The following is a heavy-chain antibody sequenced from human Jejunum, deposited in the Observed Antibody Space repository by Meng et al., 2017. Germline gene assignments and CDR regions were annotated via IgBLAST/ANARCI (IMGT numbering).Heavy chain of an antibody. D-gene: IGHD1-14*01. V-gene: IGHV4-38-2*02. CDR3: ASEIRDRYFDS. CDR2: VWPSGTT. J-gene: IGHJ4*02. CDR1: GVSNNAPC. Sequence: QVRRYGSGAGLVRPSGTLSFNGTGSGVSNNAPCCRPWTRQAPGKGLGWIGEVWPSGTTYYKPSLSSRITISKDTSNHQFALEVAFLTAADTAVYYCASEIRDRYFDSWGQGTLVTVSS.